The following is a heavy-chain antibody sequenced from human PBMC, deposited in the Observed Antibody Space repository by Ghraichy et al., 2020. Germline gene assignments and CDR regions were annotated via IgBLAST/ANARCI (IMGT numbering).Heavy chain of an antibody. D-gene: IGHD1-26*01. CDR1: GGSISSSPYY. Sequence: SQTLSLTCTVSGGSISSSPYYWGWIRQPPGKGLEWIVNIYYSGSTYYNPSLKSRVTISVDTSKNQVSLKLSSVTAADTAVYYCAISGSGGFDPWGQGTLVTVSS. V-gene: IGHV4-39*01. J-gene: IGHJ5*02. CDR3: AISGSGGFDP. CDR2: IYYSGST.